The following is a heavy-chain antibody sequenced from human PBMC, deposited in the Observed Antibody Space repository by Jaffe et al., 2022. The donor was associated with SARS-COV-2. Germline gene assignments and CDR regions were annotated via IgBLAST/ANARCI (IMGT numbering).Heavy chain of an antibody. V-gene: IGHV4-59*08. CDR1: GGSISSYY. J-gene: IGHJ2*01. Sequence: QVQLQESGPGLVKPSETLSLTCTVSGGSISSYYWSWIRQPPGKGLEWIGYIYYSGSTNYNPSLKSRVTISVDTSKNQFSLKLSSVTAADTAVYYCARLPRPGSSGWGPIDLWGRGTLVTVSS. CDR3: ARLPRPGSSGWGPIDL. CDR2: IYYSGST. D-gene: IGHD6-19*01.